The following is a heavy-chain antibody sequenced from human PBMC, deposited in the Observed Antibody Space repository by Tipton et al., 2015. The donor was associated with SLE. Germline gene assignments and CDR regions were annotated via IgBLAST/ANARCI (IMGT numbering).Heavy chain of an antibody. CDR1: GGSISSHY. CDR2: IYYSGST. J-gene: IGHJ6*03. CDR3: ARVIFVVVVAATRADYYMDV. D-gene: IGHD2-15*01. Sequence: TLSLTCTVSGGSISSHYWSRIRQPPGKGLEWIGSIYYSGSTYYNPSLKSRVTISVDTSKNQFSLKLSSVTAADTAVYYCARVIFVVVVAATRADYYMDVWGKGTTVTVSS. V-gene: IGHV4-59*11.